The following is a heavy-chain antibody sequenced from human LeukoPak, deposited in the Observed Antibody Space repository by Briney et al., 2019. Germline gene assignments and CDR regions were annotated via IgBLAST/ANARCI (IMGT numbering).Heavy chain of an antibody. CDR2: VSAINGGT. CDR1: GYTFTSYG. D-gene: IGHD4-17*01. CDR3: AGGGVTVTAYYWYYGMDV. V-gene: IGHV1-18*04. Sequence: ASVTLSCTASGYTFTSYGISWVRQAPAQGMEWMGWVSAINGGTTYAHKLPGRVTITTYTSPSTAYMKLRSLRYDDTAVYYCAGGGVTVTAYYWYYGMDVWGKGTTVTVSS. J-gene: IGHJ6*04.